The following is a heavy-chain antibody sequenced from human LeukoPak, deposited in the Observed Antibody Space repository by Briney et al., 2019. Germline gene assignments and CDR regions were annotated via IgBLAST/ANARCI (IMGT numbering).Heavy chain of an antibody. D-gene: IGHD5-24*01. Sequence: SETLSLTCAVYGGSFSGYYWSWIRQPPGKGLEWIGEINHSGSTNYNPSLKSRVTISVDTSKNHFSLKLSSVTAADTAVYYCARNRDGYNSFDYWGQGTLVTVSS. CDR2: INHSGST. CDR3: ARNRDGYNSFDY. J-gene: IGHJ4*02. V-gene: IGHV4-34*01. CDR1: GGSFSGYY.